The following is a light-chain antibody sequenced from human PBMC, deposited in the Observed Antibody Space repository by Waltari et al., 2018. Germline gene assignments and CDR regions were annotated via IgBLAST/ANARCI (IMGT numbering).Light chain of an antibody. CDR3: LQYHGPPLT. CDR2: WAS. Sequence: DVVMTQSPDSLAVSLGERATINCKSSQSVLDSANNKNYLAWYQQRPGQSPELLIYWASTRESGVPDRFSGSESGTDFTLTISSLQAEDVAVYYCLQYHGPPLTFGQGTRLEIK. J-gene: IGKJ5*01. CDR1: QSVLDSANNKNY. V-gene: IGKV4-1*01.